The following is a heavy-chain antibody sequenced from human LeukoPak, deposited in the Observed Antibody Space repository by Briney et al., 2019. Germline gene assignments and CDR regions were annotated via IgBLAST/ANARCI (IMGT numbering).Heavy chain of an antibody. J-gene: IGHJ5*02. CDR3: AHSNTAYYDSSGYST. Sequence: SGPTLVKPTQTLTLTCTFSGFSLSTSGVGVGWIRQPSGKALEWLALIYWNDDKRYSPSLKSRLTITKDTSKNQVVLTMTNMDPVDTATCYCAHSNTAYYDSSGYSTWGQGTLVTVSS. CDR2: IYWNDDK. V-gene: IGHV2-5*01. CDR1: GFSLSTSGVG. D-gene: IGHD3-22*01.